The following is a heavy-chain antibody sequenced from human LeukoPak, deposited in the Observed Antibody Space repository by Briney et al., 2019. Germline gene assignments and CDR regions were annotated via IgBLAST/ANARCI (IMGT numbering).Heavy chain of an antibody. CDR3: ARGRMDIVATIFGVGYYFDY. J-gene: IGHJ4*02. V-gene: IGHV3-30*04. CDR2: ISYDGSNK. Sequence: GGSLRLSCAASGFTFSSYAMHWVRQAPGKGLEWVAVISYDGSNKYYADSVKGRFTISRDNSKNTLYLQMNSLRAEDTAVYYCARGRMDIVATIFGVGYYFDYWGQGTLVTVSS. CDR1: GFTFSSYA. D-gene: IGHD5-12*01.